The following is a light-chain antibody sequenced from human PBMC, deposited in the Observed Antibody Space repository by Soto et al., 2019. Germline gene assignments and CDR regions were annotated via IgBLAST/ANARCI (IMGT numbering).Light chain of an antibody. J-gene: IGKJ5*01. Sequence: DIQLTQSPSFLSASVGDTVTITCRASQALSNYLAWYQQKPGKAPDLLIYSASTLQSGVPSRFSGSGSETEFSLTIRALQPEDVATYYCQKYNSAPALTFGGGTRLEIK. CDR2: SAS. V-gene: IGKV1-9*01. CDR1: QALSNY. CDR3: QKYNSAPALT.